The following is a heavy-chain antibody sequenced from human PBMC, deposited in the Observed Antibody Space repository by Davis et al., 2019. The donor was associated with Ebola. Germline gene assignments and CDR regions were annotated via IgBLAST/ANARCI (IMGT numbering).Heavy chain of an antibody. CDR1: GFSLRSCA. Sequence: GESLKISCAASGFSLRSCAMNWVRQAPGKGLEWVAIIKQDGSEKYYVDSVRGRFSISRDNAKNSVYLQMTNLRGEDTAVYSCVAGRGRLPEYWGQGSLVAVSS. J-gene: IGHJ4*02. D-gene: IGHD6-25*01. V-gene: IGHV3-7*03. CDR3: VAGRGRLPEY. CDR2: IKQDGSEK.